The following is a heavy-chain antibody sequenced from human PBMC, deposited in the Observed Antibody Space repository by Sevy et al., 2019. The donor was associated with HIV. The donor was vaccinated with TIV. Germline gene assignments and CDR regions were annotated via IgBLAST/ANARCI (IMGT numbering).Heavy chain of an antibody. D-gene: IGHD3-22*01. CDR1: GFTLNKNW. J-gene: IGHJ6*02. CDR2: LKSKTEGGTT. V-gene: IGHV3-15*01. Sequence: GGSLRLSCAASGFTLNKNWMSWVRQAPGKGLEWVGRLKSKTEGGTTDYAAPVKGRFSISREDSKNMLYLQMNSLKTEDTALYYSTTESIEGNYYDSSDYYDYYYYGMDVWGQGTTVTVSS. CDR3: TTESIEGNYYDSSDYYDYYYYGMDV.